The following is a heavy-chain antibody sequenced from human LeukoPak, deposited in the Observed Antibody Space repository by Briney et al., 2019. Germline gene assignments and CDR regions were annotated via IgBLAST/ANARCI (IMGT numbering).Heavy chain of an antibody. CDR2: IHTSGST. D-gene: IGHD6-19*01. Sequence: SETLSLTCAVSGASISFYYWSWIRQPAGKGLEWIGRIHTSGSTNSNPSLKSRVTMSLDTSKNQFSLKLSSVTAADTAVYYCARWYYSGWAFDYWGQGTLVTVSS. CDR3: ARWYYSGWAFDY. J-gene: IGHJ4*02. V-gene: IGHV4-4*07. CDR1: GASISFYY.